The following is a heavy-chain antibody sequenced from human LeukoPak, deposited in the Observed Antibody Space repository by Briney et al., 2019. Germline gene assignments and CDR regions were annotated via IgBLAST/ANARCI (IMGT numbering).Heavy chain of an antibody. V-gene: IGHV1-18*01. Sequence: GASVKVSCKASGYTFTSYGISWVRQAPGQGLEWMGWISAYNGNTNYAQKLQGRVTMTTDTSTSTAYMELRSLRSDDTAVYYCARGVDTAMVDYYHYYGMDVWGQGTTVTVSS. CDR1: GYTFTSYG. CDR3: ARGVDTAMVDYYHYYGMDV. D-gene: IGHD5-18*01. CDR2: ISAYNGNT. J-gene: IGHJ6*02.